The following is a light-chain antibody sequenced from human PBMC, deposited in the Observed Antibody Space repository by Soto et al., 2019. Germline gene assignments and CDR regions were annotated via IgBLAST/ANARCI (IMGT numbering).Light chain of an antibody. J-gene: IGKJ2*01. CDR3: QQYHSLSFT. CDR1: QSITYW. V-gene: IGKV1-5*01. Sequence: DIQMTQSPSSLSASVGDRVTITCRASQSITYWLAWYQQKPGRATKLLIYDVFNLQSGVPSRFSCSGSGTEFSLPISSLQPDFSATHYCQQYHSLSFTFGQRSKV. CDR2: DVF.